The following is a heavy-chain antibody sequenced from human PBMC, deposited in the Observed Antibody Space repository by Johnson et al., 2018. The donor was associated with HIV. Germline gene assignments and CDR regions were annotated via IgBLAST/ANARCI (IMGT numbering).Heavy chain of an antibody. V-gene: IGHV3-20*04. D-gene: IGHD1-26*01. CDR2: INWNGGSI. Sequence: VQLVESGGGVVQPGRSLRLSCATSGFTFSSYGMDWVRQAPGKGLEWVSGINWNGGSIGYADSVKGRFTISRDNAKNSLYLQMNSLKTEDTAVYYCTTGGVSYYDSDAFDIWGQGTMVTVSS. J-gene: IGHJ3*02. CDR1: GFTFSSYG. CDR3: TTGGVSYYDSDAFDI.